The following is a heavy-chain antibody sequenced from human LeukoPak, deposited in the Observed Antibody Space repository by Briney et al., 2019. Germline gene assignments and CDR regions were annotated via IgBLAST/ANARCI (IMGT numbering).Heavy chain of an antibody. D-gene: IGHD4-17*01. Sequence: PGGSLRLSCAASGLTFSTYGMNWVRQAPGKGLEWVSGISASGGSTSYADSVKGRFTIYRDNSKNTLYLQMNSLRAEDTAEYYCAKSPTTMTFRYYLDYWGQGTLVTVSS. V-gene: IGHV3-23*01. CDR1: GLTFSTYG. J-gene: IGHJ4*02. CDR3: AKSPTTMTFRYYLDY. CDR2: ISASGGST.